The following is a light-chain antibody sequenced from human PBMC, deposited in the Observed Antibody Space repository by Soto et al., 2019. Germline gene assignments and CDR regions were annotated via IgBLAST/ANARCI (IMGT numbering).Light chain of an antibody. Sequence: QAVVTQEPSVTVSPGGTVILTCGSSTGAVTGDHYPYWFQQKPGQAPRILIYDTNNKNSWTPGRFSGSLLGGKAALTLSGAHPDDEADYYCFLTYGGLQVCGGGTKLTVL. CDR3: FLTYGGLQV. CDR1: TGAVTGDHY. J-gene: IGLJ3*02. V-gene: IGLV7-46*01. CDR2: DTN.